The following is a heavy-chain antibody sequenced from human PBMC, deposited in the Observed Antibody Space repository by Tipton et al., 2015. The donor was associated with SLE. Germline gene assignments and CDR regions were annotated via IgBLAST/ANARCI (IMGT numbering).Heavy chain of an antibody. CDR2: IYYSGST. CDR3: ARVAGGDGYKPVDY. D-gene: IGHD5-24*01. V-gene: IGHV4-59*01. J-gene: IGHJ4*02. CDR1: GGSISSYY. Sequence: TLSLTCTVSGGSISSYYWSWIRQPPGKGLEWIGYIYYSGSTNYNPSLKSRVTISVDTSKNQFSLKLSSVTAADTAVYYCARVAGGDGYKPVDYWGQGTLVTVSS.